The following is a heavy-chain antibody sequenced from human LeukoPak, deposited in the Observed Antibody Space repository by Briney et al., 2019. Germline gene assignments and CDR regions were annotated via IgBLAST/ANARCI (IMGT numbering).Heavy chain of an antibody. Sequence: TETLSLTCTVSGGSISSYYWSWIRQPPGKGLEWIGYIYYSGSTNYNPSLKSRVTISVDTSKNQFSLKLSSVTAADTAVYYCARAAGPTTVVTRWGQGTLVTVSS. CDR1: GGSISSYY. CDR2: IYYSGST. D-gene: IGHD4-23*01. J-gene: IGHJ4*02. CDR3: ARAAGPTTVVTR. V-gene: IGHV4-59*12.